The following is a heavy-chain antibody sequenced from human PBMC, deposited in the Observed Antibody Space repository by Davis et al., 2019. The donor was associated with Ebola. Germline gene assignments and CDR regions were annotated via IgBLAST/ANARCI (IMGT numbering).Heavy chain of an antibody. CDR3: ATIEDTDMVGAFDI. D-gene: IGHD5-18*01. J-gene: IGHJ3*02. Sequence: SETLSLTCAVYGGSFSGYYWSWIRQPPGKGLEWIGEINHSGSTNYNPSLKSRVTISVDTSKNQLSLQLSSLTAADTAVYYCATIEDTDMVGAFDIWGQGTMVTVSS. V-gene: IGHV4-34*01. CDR1: GGSFSGYY. CDR2: INHSGST.